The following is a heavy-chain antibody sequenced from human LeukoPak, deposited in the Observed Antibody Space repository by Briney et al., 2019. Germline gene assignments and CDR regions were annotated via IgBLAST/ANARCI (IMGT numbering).Heavy chain of an antibody. CDR2: ISSGSGTI. J-gene: IGHJ4*02. CDR1: GFTFSSNS. V-gene: IGHV3-48*01. CDR3: ARALRAHYFDD. Sequence: PGGSLRLSCAASGFTFSSNSMNWVRQAPGKGLEWVSYISSGSGTIYFADSVKGRFTISRDNAKNSLFLQMNSLRAEDTAVYYCARALRAHYFDDWGQGTLVTVSS.